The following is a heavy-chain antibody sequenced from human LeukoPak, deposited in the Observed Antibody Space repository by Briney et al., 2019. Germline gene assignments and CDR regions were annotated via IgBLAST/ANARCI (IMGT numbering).Heavy chain of an antibody. CDR2: IHPEGNEK. J-gene: IGHJ4*02. CDR1: GFTFSSYS. CDR3: ARGDAFSGDH. V-gene: IGHV3-7*04. Sequence: PGGSLRLSCAASGFTFSSYSMNWVRQAPGKGLEWVANIHPEGNEKYHVESVKGRFTISRDNTKNLLFLQMNGLRVEDTAVYYCARGDAFSGDHWGQGTLVTVSS.